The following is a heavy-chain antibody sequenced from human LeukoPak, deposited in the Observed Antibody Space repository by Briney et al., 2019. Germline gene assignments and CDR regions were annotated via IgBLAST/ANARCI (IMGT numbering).Heavy chain of an antibody. D-gene: IGHD6-25*01. Sequence: ASVKVSCKASGYTFTSYYMHWAREAPGQGLEWMGWIGRNNGNTKFAQKLQGRVTMTTDTSTTTAYMELRSLRSDDTAVYFCARDRGDYYFDYWGQGTLVSVSS. CDR3: ARDRGDYYFDY. V-gene: IGHV1-18*04. CDR2: IGRNNGNT. CDR1: GYTFTSYY. J-gene: IGHJ4*02.